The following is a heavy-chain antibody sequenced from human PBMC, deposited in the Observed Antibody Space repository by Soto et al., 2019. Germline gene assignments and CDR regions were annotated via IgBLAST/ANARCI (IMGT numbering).Heavy chain of an antibody. CDR2: ISYDGSNK. V-gene: IGHV3-30-3*01. Sequence: GGSLRLSCAASGFTFSSYAMHWVRQAPGKGLEWVAVISYDGSNKYYADSVKGRFTISRDNSKNTLYLQMNSLRAEDTAVYYCARDRVKATVTYFDYWGQRTLVTVSS. CDR3: ARDRVKATVTYFDY. CDR1: GFTFSSYA. D-gene: IGHD4-4*01. J-gene: IGHJ4*02.